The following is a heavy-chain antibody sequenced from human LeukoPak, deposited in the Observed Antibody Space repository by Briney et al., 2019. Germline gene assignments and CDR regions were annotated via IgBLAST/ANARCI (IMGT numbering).Heavy chain of an antibody. D-gene: IGHD1-14*01. CDR2: IYTSGST. CDR3: ARDGGGIGVTGTFDY. CDR1: GGSISSYY. V-gene: IGHV4-59*01. Sequence: PSETLSLTCTVSGGSISSYYWSWIRQPPGKGLEWIGYIYTSGSTNYNPSLKSRVTISVDTSKNQFSLKLSSVTAADMAVYYCARDGGGIGVTGTFDYWGQGALVTVSS. J-gene: IGHJ4*02.